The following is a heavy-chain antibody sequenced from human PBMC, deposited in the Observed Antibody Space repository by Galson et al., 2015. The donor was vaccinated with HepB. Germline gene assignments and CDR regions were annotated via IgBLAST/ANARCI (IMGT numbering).Heavy chain of an antibody. D-gene: IGHD1-1*01. V-gene: IGHV1-69*13. Sequence: SVKVSCKASGGTFSSYAISWVRQAPGQGLEWMGGIIPIFGTANYAQKFQGRVTITADESTSAAYMELSSLRSEDTAVYYCARGQPRRSQLYYYYGMDVWGQGTTVTVSS. J-gene: IGHJ6*02. CDR2: IIPIFGTA. CDR1: GGTFSSYA. CDR3: ARGQPRRSQLYYYYGMDV.